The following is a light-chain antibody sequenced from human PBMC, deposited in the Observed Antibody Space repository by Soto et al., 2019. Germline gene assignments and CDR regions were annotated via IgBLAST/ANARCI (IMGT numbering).Light chain of an antibody. V-gene: IGLV2-14*01. CDR3: SSYTSSSTVI. Sequence: QSALTQPASMSGSPGQSITISCTGTSSDIGGYNYISWYQQLPGKAPTFIIYDVSNRPSGVSNRFSGTRSGNTASLTTSGLQAEDEADYYCSSYTSSSTVIFGGGTKLTVL. CDR2: DVS. J-gene: IGLJ2*01. CDR1: SSDIGGYNY.